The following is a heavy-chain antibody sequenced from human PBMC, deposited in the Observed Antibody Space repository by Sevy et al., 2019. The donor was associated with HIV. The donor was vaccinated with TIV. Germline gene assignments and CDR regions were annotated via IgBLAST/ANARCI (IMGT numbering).Heavy chain of an antibody. D-gene: IGHD6-13*01. CDR3: ARENPGILVTFDY. J-gene: IGHJ4*02. CDR1: GGSFSGYY. V-gene: IGHV4-34*01. CDR2: INHSGST. Sequence: QSQTLSLTCAVYGGSFSGYYWSWIRQPPGKGLEWIGEINHSGSTNYNPSLKSRVTISVDTSKTHFSLKLSSVTAADTAVYYCARENPGILVTFDYWGQGTLVTVSS.